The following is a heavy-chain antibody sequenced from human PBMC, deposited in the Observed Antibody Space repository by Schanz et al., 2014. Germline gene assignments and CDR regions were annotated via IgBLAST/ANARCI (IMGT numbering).Heavy chain of an antibody. Sequence: VQSVHSGTEVQKLGASVKVSCQTSGYTLTAYGINWVRQAPGQGLEWIGWISAQTGDTRYAQKMQGRVTMTRDVSSTTAFLELRSLRYDDTAVYYCARAKRFGDMDVWGQGTTVTVSS. CDR3: ARAKRFGDMDV. V-gene: IGHV1-18*01. CDR1: GYTLTAYG. CDR2: ISAQTGDT. D-gene: IGHD3-10*01. J-gene: IGHJ6*02.